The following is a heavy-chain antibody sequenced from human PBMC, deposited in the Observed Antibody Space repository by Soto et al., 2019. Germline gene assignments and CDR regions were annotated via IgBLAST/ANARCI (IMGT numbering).Heavy chain of an antibody. CDR1: GFSFSNYG. D-gene: IGHD3-22*01. J-gene: IGHJ4*02. Sequence: EVQLLESGGALIQPGGSLRLSCVASGFSFSNYGMSWVRQAPGKGLEWVSGISGNGGSAYYADSVKGRFTISRDNSKNTLYLQMNSRRAEDTAVYYCAKDLEWLLRQVENWGQGTLVTASS. V-gene: IGHV3-23*01. CDR2: ISGNGGSA. CDR3: AKDLEWLLRQVEN.